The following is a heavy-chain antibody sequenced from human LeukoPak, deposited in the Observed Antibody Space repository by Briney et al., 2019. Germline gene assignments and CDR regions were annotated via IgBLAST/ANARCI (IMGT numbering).Heavy chain of an antibody. CDR1: GGSISTDASY. J-gene: IGHJ6*02. D-gene: IGHD6-19*01. CDR2: IYFSGST. CDR3: ARPFSNGWEYHNGMNV. Sequence: SETLSLTCTVSGGSISTDASYWAWIRQPPGKGLEWIGSIYFSGSTYYNPSLESRVTLSVDTSRNQFSLKLTSVTAADTAVYFCARPFSNGWEYHNGMNVWGQGTTITVSS. V-gene: IGHV4-39*01.